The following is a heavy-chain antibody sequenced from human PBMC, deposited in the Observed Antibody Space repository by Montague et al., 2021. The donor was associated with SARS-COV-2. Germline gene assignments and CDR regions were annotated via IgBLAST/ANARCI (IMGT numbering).Heavy chain of an antibody. Sequence: SETLSLTCGVFGASIRGNPWSWLRKPPGKGLEWIGDVRDTGTTNYNPSVRSRANIFVDTSKAQFSLTLTSVNAADTAVYYCARFVKTGTTSAFDRWGQGTLVIVSS. CDR2: VRDTGTT. J-gene: IGHJ1*01. CDR3: ARFVKTGTTSAFDR. D-gene: IGHD3-3*02. CDR1: GASIRGNP. V-gene: IGHV4-59*01.